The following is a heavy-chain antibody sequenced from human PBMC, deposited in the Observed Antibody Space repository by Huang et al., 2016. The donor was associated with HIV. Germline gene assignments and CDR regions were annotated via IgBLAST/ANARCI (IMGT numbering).Heavy chain of an antibody. CDR1: GGTFSKYA. J-gene: IGHJ4*02. CDR3: ARGQLGSYGDYDVLY. V-gene: IGHV1-69*13. D-gene: IGHD4-17*01. Sequence: QVQLVQSGAEVKTPGSSVKVSCKASGGTFSKYAISWERQAPGQGLEWMGGIIPMVGTPNYARKFQGSVTITADDSTSTTYVEGSSLRSEDTALYYCARGQLGSYGDYDVLYWGQGTLVTVSS. CDR2: IIPMVGTP.